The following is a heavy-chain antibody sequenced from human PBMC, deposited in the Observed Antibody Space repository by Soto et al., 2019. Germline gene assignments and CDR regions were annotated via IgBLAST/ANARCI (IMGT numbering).Heavy chain of an antibody. D-gene: IGHD6-13*01. CDR2: ISGSGGST. J-gene: IGHJ6*03. Sequence: GGSLRLSCAASGFTFSSYAMSWVRQAPGKGLEWVSAISGSGGSTYYADSVKGRFTISRDNSKNTLYLQMNSLRAEDTAVYYCVKDSKSVVAAAGTLPYYYYYMDVWGKGTTVTVSS. CDR1: GFTFSSYA. CDR3: VKDSKSVVAAAGTLPYYYYYMDV. V-gene: IGHV3-23*01.